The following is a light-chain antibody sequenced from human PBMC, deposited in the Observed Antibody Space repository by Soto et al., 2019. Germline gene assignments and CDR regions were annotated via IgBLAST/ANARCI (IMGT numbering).Light chain of an antibody. Sequence: QSAPTQPASVSGSPGQSITISCTGTSSDIGLNNYVSWYQQHPGKAPALIIYAVTYRPSGVSSRCSGSKSGDTASLPISGLRNEDEADYYCTSHSDSRPVVFGGGTKLTVL. CDR2: AVT. J-gene: IGLJ2*01. CDR1: SSDIGLNNY. CDR3: TSHSDSRPVV. V-gene: IGLV2-14*03.